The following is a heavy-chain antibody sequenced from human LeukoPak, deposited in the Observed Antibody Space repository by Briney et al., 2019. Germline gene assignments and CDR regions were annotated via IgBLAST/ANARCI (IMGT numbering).Heavy chain of an antibody. CDR3: ARDRSSRRDGYNYAY. CDR1: GYTFTGYY. J-gene: IGHJ4*02. D-gene: IGHD5-24*01. Sequence: GASVTVSFKASGYTFTGYYMHWVRQAPGQGLEWMGWINPNSGGTNYAQKFQGRVTMTRDTSISTAYMELSRLRSDDTAVYYCARDRSSRRDGYNYAYWGQGTLVTVSS. V-gene: IGHV1-2*02. CDR2: INPNSGGT.